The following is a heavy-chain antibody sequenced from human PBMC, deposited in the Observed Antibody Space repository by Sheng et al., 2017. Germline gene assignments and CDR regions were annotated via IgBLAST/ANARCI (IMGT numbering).Heavy chain of an antibody. Sequence: EVQLVQSGAEVRKPGESLKISCKGSGYIFSNYWIGWIRQMPGKDLEWMGIIYPGDSDTRYSPSFQGQVTISADKSINTAYLQWSTLKASDTAMYYCTRHQSIGARINYFDYWGQGTLVTV. V-gene: IGHV5-51*01. CDR3: TRHQSIGARINYFDY. D-gene: IGHD6-6*01. J-gene: IGHJ4*02. CDR1: GYIFSNYW. CDR2: IYPGDSDT.